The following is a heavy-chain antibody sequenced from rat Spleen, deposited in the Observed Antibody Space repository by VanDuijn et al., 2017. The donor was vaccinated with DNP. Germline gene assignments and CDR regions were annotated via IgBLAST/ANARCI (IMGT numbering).Heavy chain of an antibody. D-gene: IGHD1-4*01. CDR2: ISPSGGDT. J-gene: IGHJ4*01. V-gene: IGHV5-19*01. CDR1: GFIFSNYG. Sequence: EVQLVESGGGLVQPGRSLKLSCAVSGFIFSNYGMHWIRQAPTQGLEWVGSISPSGGDTYYRDSGKGRFTISRDNAESTLYLQMDSLRSEDTATYYCVTHAGLPGYILAMDAWGQGTSVTVSS. CDR3: VTHAGLPGYILAMDA.